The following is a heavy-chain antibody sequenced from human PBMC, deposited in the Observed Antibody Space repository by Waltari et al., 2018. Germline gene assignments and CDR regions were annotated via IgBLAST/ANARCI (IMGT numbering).Heavy chain of an antibody. CDR1: GFTFSDYT. Sequence: EVQLVESGGGLVKPGGSLRLSCAASGFTFSDYTMSWVRQTPGKGLDWVSSISSSSSFIYYADSVKGRFTISRDNAKNSLFLQMNSLRAEDTSVYYCVRSDYGDYVGGYYWGQGTVVTVSS. D-gene: IGHD4-17*01. J-gene: IGHJ4*02. V-gene: IGHV3-21*01. CDR2: ISSSSSFI. CDR3: VRSDYGDYVGGYY.